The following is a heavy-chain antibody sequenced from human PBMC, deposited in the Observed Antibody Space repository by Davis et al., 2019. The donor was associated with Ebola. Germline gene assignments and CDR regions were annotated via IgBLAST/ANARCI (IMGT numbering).Heavy chain of an antibody. CDR1: GYTFTSYG. CDR2: ISAYNGNT. CDR3: ARSPEYDFWSGYYYYYGMDV. D-gene: IGHD3-3*01. J-gene: IGHJ6*02. Sequence: ASVTVSCKASGYTFTSYGISWVRQAPGQGLEWMGWISAYNGNTNYAQKLQGRVTMTTDTSTSTAYRELRSLRSDDTAVYYCARSPEYDFWSGYYYYYGMDVWGQGTTVTVSS. V-gene: IGHV1-18*01.